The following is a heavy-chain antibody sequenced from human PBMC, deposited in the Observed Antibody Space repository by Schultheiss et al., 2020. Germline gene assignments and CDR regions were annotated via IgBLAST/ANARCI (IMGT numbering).Heavy chain of an antibody. CDR3: ARGHDYGGSFDY. CDR1: GGSFSGYY. D-gene: IGHD4-23*01. J-gene: IGHJ4*02. V-gene: IGHV4-34*01. Sequence: SETLSLTCAVYGGSFSGYYWSWIRQPPGKGLEWIGSIYYSGSTYYNPSLKSRVSISVDTSKNQFSLKLSSVTAADTAVYYCARGHDYGGSFDYWGQGTLVTVS. CDR2: IYYSGST.